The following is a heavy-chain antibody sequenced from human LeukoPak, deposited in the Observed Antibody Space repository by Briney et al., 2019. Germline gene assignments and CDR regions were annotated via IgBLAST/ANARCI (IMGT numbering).Heavy chain of an antibody. CDR3: ARGYESEDGIVVVPAAILLWFDP. J-gene: IGHJ5*02. D-gene: IGHD2-2*01. CDR1: GGTFSSYA. CDR2: INPNSGGT. V-gene: IGHV1-2*02. Sequence: GASVKVSCKASGGTFSSYAISWVRQAPGQGLEWMGWINPNSGGTNYAQKFQGRVTMTRDTSISTAYMELSRLRSDDTAVYYCARGYESEDGIVVVPAAILLWFDPWGQGTLVTVSS.